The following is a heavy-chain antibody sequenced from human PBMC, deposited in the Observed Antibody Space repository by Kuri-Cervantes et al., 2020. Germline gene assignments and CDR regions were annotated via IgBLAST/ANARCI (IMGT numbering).Heavy chain of an antibody. V-gene: IGHV3-30-3*01. D-gene: IGHD3-10*01. J-gene: IGHJ1*01. Sequence: GEPLKISCAASGFTFSSYAMHWVRQAPGKGLEWVAVISYDGSNKYYADSVKGRFTISRDNTKNTLYLQMNSLRAEDTAVYYCARDQYYYGSGSLLFQHWGQGTLVTVSS. CDR1: GFTFSSYA. CDR3: ARDQYYYGSGSLLFQH. CDR2: ISYDGSNK.